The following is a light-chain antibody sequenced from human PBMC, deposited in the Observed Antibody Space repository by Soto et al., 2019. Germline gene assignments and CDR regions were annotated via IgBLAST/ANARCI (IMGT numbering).Light chain of an antibody. CDR1: RSDIGAYNF. J-gene: IGLJ2*01. Sequence: QSVLTQPASVSGSPGQSITISCTGTRSDIGAYNFVSWYQQHPGEVPKLMLYDVNVRPSGVSNRFSGSTSGNTASLTISGLQAEDEADYYCTSWTTSTTMIFGGGTKLTVL. CDR2: DVN. CDR3: TSWTTSTTMI. V-gene: IGLV2-14*03.